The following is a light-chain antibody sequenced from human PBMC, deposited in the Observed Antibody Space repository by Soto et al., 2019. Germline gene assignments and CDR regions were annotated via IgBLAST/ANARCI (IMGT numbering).Light chain of an antibody. CDR3: QQYGTSPRT. CDR1: RSVSSS. J-gene: IGKJ1*01. V-gene: IGKV3-11*01. Sequence: EIVLTQSPATLSLSPGERATLSCRASRSVSSSLAWYQQKPGQAPRLLIYDASNKATGIPARLSGSGSGTDFTLTISSLEPEDFAVYYCQQYGTSPRTFGQGTKVDIK. CDR2: DAS.